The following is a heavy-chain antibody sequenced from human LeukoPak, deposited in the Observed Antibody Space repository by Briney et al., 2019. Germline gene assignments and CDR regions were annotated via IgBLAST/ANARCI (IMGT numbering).Heavy chain of an antibody. CDR3: AREGEYCSSTSCYGPNWFDP. D-gene: IGHD2-2*01. J-gene: IGHJ5*02. CDR1: GGTFSSYA. CDR2: IIPIFGTA. Sequence: SVKVSCKASGGTFSSYAISWVRQAPGQGLEWMGGIIPIFGTANYAQKFQGRVTVTADESTSTAYMELSSLRSEDTAVYYCAREGEYCSSTSCYGPNWFDPWGQGTLVTVSS. V-gene: IGHV1-69*01.